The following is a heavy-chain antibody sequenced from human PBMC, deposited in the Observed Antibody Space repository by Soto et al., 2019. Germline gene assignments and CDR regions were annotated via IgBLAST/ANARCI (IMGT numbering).Heavy chain of an antibody. D-gene: IGHD2-8*01. V-gene: IGHV1-69*02. CDR3: AKNGQPPYYYYGLDV. CDR2: IIPILGIA. J-gene: IGHJ6*02. Sequence: ASVKVSCKASGGTFSSYTISWVRQAPGQGLEWMGRIIPILGIANYAQKFQGRVTITADKSTSTAYMELRSLTSDDTAIYYCAKNGQPPYYYYGLDVWGQGTKVTVSS. CDR1: GGTFSSYT.